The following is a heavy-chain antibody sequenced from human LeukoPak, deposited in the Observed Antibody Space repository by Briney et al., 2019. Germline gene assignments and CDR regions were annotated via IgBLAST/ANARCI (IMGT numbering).Heavy chain of an antibody. V-gene: IGHV3-43D*03. Sequence: AGGCLRLSCTASGFTCDHYSMHWVRQAPGKGLEWVSLITWDGGRTYYGDSVKGRFTISRDNSKNSLSLQMNSLRAEDTALYYCAKDGKNYFESWGQGTLVTVSS. CDR3: AKDGKNYFES. CDR2: ITWDGGRT. CDR1: GFTCDHYS. J-gene: IGHJ4*02.